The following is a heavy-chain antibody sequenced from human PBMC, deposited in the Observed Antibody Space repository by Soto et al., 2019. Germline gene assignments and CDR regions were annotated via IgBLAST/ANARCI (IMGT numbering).Heavy chain of an antibody. D-gene: IGHD6-6*01. CDR2: INHSGST. CDR1: GGSFSGYY. CDR3: ARGGEQLAPDY. Sequence: SETLSLTCAVYGGSFSGYYWSWIRQPPGKGLEWIGEINHSGSTNYNPSLKSRVTISVDTSKNQFSLKLSSVTAADTAVYYCARGGEQLAPDYWGQGTLVTVSS. V-gene: IGHV4-34*01. J-gene: IGHJ4*02.